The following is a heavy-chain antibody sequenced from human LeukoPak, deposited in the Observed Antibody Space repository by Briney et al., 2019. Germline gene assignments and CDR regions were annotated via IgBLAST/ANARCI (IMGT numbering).Heavy chain of an antibody. D-gene: IGHD1-26*01. CDR3: AREGGLRSREDVFEI. V-gene: IGHV1-46*01. J-gene: IGHJ3*02. CDR1: GYTFTCYY. CDR2: INPGGGST. Sequence: ASVKVSCKASGYTFTCYYMHWVRQAPGQGLEWMGIINPGGGSTRYAQKFQGRVTMTRDTSTSTVYMELSSLRSEDTAVYYWAREGGLRSREDVFEIWGQGQWSPSLQ.